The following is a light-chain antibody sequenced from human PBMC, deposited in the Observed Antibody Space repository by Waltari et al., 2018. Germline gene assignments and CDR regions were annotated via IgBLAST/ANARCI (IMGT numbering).Light chain of an antibody. Sequence: QSALTQPASVSGSPGQSITISCTGTSSDVGNYNLVSWYQQYPGKAPKVMIYDDNRRPSGVSDRFSGSKSGNTASLTISGVQAEDEADYYCCSYAGSYTWVFGGGTKLIVL. J-gene: IGLJ3*02. CDR2: DDN. CDR1: SSDVGNYNL. CDR3: CSYAGSYTWV. V-gene: IGLV2-23*01.